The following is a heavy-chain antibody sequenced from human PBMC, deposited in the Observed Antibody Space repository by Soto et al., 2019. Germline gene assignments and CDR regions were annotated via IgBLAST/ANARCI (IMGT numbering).Heavy chain of an antibody. D-gene: IGHD6-13*01. CDR3: ARVQQQLVGDGNWFDP. CDR2: IIPIFGTA. Sequence: GASVKVSCKASGGTFSSYAISWVRQAPGQGLEWMGGIIPIFGTANHAQKFQGRVTITADESTGTAYMELSSLRSEDTAVYYCARVQQQLVGDGNWFDPWGQGTLVTVSS. J-gene: IGHJ5*02. CDR1: GGTFSSYA. V-gene: IGHV1-69*13.